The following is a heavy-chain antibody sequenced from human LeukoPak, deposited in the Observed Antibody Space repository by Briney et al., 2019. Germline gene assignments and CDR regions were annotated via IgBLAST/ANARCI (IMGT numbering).Heavy chain of an antibody. CDR3: GTLLSNGPFDY. CDR1: GYSISSGYY. J-gene: IGHJ4*02. CDR2: IYHSGST. V-gene: IGHV4-38-2*02. Sequence: SETLSLTCTVSGYSISSGYYWGWIRQPPGKGLEWIGSIYHSGSTYYNPSLKSRVTISVDTSKNQFSLKLSSVTAADTAVYYCGTLLSNGPFDYWGQGSLVTVSS.